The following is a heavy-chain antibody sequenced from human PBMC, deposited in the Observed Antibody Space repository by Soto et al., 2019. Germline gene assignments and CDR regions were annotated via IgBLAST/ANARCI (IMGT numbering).Heavy chain of an antibody. CDR3: ALSSGLGSYPPGSLDY. J-gene: IGHJ4*02. D-gene: IGHD3-16*02. CDR1: GYSFTSYW. Sequence: GESLKISCKGSGYSFTSYWIGWVRQMPGKGLEWMGIIYPGDSDTRYSPSFQGQVTISADKSISTAYLQWSSLKASDTAMYYCALSSGLGSYPPGSLDYWGQGTLVTVSS. CDR2: IYPGDSDT. V-gene: IGHV5-51*01.